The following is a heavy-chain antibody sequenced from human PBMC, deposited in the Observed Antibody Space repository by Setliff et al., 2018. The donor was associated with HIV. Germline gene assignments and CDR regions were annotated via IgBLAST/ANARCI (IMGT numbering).Heavy chain of an antibody. CDR3: ARLRGLNLEPFDY. CDR1: GDSITSNGYY. J-gene: IGHJ4*02. V-gene: IGHV4-39*01. CDR2: IYYRGST. D-gene: IGHD1-1*01. Sequence: SETLSLTCTVSGDSITSNGYYWGWIRQPPGKGLEWIGSIYYRGSTYYNPSLKSRLTISVDTSTNKFSLKLSSVTAADTAVYYCARLRGLNLEPFDYWGQGTLVTVSS.